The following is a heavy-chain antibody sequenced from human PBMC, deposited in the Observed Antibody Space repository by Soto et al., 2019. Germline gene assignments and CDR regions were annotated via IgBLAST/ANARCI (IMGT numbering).Heavy chain of an antibody. Sequence: SETLSLTCTVSGGSISSYYWSWIRQPAGKGLEWIGRIYTSGSTNYNPSLKSRVTMSVDTSKNQFSLKLSSVTAADTAVYYCARGKEYYDSWSGPSDGMDVWGQGTTVTVAS. V-gene: IGHV4-4*07. CDR2: IYTSGST. CDR1: GGSISSYY. J-gene: IGHJ6*02. CDR3: ARGKEYYDSWSGPSDGMDV. D-gene: IGHD3-3*01.